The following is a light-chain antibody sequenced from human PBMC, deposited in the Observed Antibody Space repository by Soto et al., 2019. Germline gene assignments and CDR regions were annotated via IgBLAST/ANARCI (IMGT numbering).Light chain of an antibody. CDR1: QSIINNY. CDR3: HQYGSSPPYT. Sequence: EVVLTQSPGTLSLSPGERVTLSCRASQSIINNYLAWYQQRPGQAPRLLIYGSSDRATGIPDRFSGSESGTHFTLTISRLEHEDCAVYYCHQYGSSPPYTFGQGTKVEI. V-gene: IGKV3-20*01. CDR2: GSS. J-gene: IGKJ2*01.